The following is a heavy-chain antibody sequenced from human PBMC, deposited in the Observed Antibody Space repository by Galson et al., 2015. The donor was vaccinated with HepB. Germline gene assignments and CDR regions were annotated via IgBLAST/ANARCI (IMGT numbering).Heavy chain of an antibody. V-gene: IGHV3-30*04. CDR3: ARGGRPGATWYSSSWYFGPAFDI. Sequence: SLRLSCAASGFTFSSYAMHWVRQAPGKGLEWVAVISYDGSNKYYSDSVKGRFTISRDNSKNTLYLQMNSLRAEDTAVYYCARGGRPGATWYSSSWYFGPAFDIWGQGTMVTVSS. CDR1: GFTFSSYA. J-gene: IGHJ3*02. CDR2: ISYDGSNK. D-gene: IGHD6-13*01.